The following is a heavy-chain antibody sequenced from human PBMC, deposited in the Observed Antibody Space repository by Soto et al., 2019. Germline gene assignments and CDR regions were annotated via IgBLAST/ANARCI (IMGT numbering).Heavy chain of an antibody. CDR1: GFAFSRYW. J-gene: IGHJ4*02. CDR3: ARWSN. CDR2: INEDGSEE. V-gene: IGHV3-7*01. Sequence: VQLVESGGGSVQPGGSLRLSCAASGFAFSRYWMSWVRQAPGKGLEWVANINEDGSEEHYVDAVKGRFTISRDNARNSLYLQMKSLTAEDTALYYCARWSNWGPGILVTVSS.